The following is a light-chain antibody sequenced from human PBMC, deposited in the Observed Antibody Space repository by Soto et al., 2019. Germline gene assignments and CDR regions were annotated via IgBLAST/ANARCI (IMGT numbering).Light chain of an antibody. V-gene: IGKV3-20*01. J-gene: IGKJ1*01. CDR3: QQYDGSPWT. Sequence: EIVLTQSPGTLSLPPGERATLSCRASQSIYSSHLAWYQQRPGQAPRLLIYGASSRATGIPDRFSGSGSGTDFTLTISALEPEDFVVYYCQQYDGSPWTFGQGTKVEIK. CDR1: QSIYSSH. CDR2: GAS.